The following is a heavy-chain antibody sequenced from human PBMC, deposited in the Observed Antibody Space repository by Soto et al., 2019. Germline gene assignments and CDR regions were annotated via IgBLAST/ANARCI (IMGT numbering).Heavy chain of an antibody. CDR2: ISSSGSTI. J-gene: IGHJ6*02. V-gene: IGHV3-48*03. CDR3: ARQGLYYYDSSGEVYYYGMDV. CDR1: GFTFSSYE. Sequence: EVQLVESGGGLVQPGGSLRLSCAASGFTFSSYEMNWVRQAPGKGLEWVSYISSSGSTIYYADSVKGRFTISRDNAKNSLYLQMNSLRAEDTAVYYCARQGLYYYDSSGEVYYYGMDVWGQGTTVTVSS. D-gene: IGHD3-22*01.